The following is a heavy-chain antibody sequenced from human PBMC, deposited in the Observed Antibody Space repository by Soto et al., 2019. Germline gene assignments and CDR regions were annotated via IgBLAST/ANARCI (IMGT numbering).Heavy chain of an antibody. V-gene: IGHV3-49*03. D-gene: IGHD6-13*01. CDR2: IRSKANGGTT. CDR1: GFTFADYA. J-gene: IGHJ6*02. CDR3: TRELHSWYLLGMDV. Sequence: GGSLRLSCTASGFTFADYAMSWFRQAPGKGLEWVGIIRSKANGGTTEYAASVKGRFTISRDDSKSIAHLQMNSLKTEHTAVYYCTRELHSWYLLGMDVWDQATTVTVSS.